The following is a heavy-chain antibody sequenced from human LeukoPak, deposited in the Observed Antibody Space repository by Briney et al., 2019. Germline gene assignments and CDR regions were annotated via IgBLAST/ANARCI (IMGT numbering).Heavy chain of an antibody. V-gene: IGHV3-49*04. CDR2: IRSKAYGGTT. J-gene: IGHJ4*02. Sequence: PGRSLRLFCTASGFTFGDYAMSWVRQAPGKGLEWVGFIRSKAYGGTTEYAASVKGRFTISRDDSKSIAYLQMNSLKTEDTAVYYCTRVAIAVAGGYFDYWGQGTLVTVSS. CDR1: GFTFGDYA. D-gene: IGHD6-19*01. CDR3: TRVAIAVAGGYFDY.